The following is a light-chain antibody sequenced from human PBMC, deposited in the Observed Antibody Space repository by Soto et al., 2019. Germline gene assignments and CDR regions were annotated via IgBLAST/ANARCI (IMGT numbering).Light chain of an antibody. CDR2: DVS. V-gene: IGLV2-14*01. Sequence: QSVLTQPASVSGSPGQSITISCTGTSSDVGGYNYVSWYQQHPGKAPKLIIYDVSNRSSGVSNRFSASKSGNTASLTISGLQAEDEADYYCSSYRDVNRILGVVFGGGTKLTVL. J-gene: IGLJ2*01. CDR3: SSYRDVNRILGVV. CDR1: SSDVGGYNY.